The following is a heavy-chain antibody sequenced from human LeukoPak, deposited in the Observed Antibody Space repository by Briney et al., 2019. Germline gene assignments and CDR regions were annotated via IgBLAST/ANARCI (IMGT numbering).Heavy chain of an antibody. J-gene: IGHJ3*01. Sequence: GGSLGLSCAASGFTFTSYGMAWVRQAPGKGLEWVSAISPSGASIFHADSVKGRFTISRDNSKNTPYLQMNSLGAEDTAVYYCAKFGFGDFPFQAFDVWGRGTMVIVSS. CDR3: AKFGFGDFPFQAFDV. CDR2: ISPSGASI. V-gene: IGHV3-23*01. CDR1: GFTFTSYG. D-gene: IGHD4-17*01.